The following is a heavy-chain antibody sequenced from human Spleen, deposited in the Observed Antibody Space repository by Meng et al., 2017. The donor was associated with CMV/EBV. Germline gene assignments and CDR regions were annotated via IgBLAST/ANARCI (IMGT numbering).Heavy chain of an antibody. CDR2: MNPNNGNT. V-gene: IGHV1-8*01. CDR1: TFRSYD. Sequence: TFRSYDINWVRQATGQGLEWMGWMNPNNGNTSYAQKFQGRVTMTRNTSISTAYMELSSLRSEDTAVYYCARGGISDFWSGYYATIDYWGQGTLVTVSS. D-gene: IGHD3-3*01. CDR3: ARGGISDFWSGYYATIDY. J-gene: IGHJ4*02.